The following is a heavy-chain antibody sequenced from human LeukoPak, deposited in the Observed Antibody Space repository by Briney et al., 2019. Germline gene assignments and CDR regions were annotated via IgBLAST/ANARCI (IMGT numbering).Heavy chain of an antibody. D-gene: IGHD3-22*01. V-gene: IGHV1-8*01. CDR3: ARAPRRRSGFYYYYMDV. J-gene: IGHJ6*03. Sequence: ASVTVSCKASGYTFTSYDINWVRQATGQGLEWMGWMNPNSGNTGYAQKFQGRVTMTRNTSISTAYMELSSLRSEDTAVYYCARAPRRRSGFYYYYMDVWGKGTSFTVSS. CDR2: MNPNSGNT. CDR1: GYTFTSYD.